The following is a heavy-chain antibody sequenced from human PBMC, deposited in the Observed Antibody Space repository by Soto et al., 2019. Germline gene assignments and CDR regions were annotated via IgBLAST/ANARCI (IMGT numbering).Heavy chain of an antibody. D-gene: IGHD7-27*01. CDR2: ISISSSYI. CDR3: ARVQMGHWVYYSYYYGMDV. J-gene: IGHJ6*02. V-gene: IGHV3-21*01. Sequence: PGGSLRLSCAASGFTFSSYSMNWVRQAPGKGLEWVSSISISSSYIYYADSVKGRFTISRDNPKKSLYLQMNSLRAEDTAVYYCARVQMGHWVYYSYYYGMDVWGQGNTVTVSS. CDR1: GFTFSSYS.